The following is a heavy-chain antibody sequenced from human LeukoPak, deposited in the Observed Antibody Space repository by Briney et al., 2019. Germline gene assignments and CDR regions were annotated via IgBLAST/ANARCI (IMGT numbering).Heavy chain of an antibody. J-gene: IGHJ4*02. CDR3: TRGPDLDTVLGRGLMFTVLFDF. D-gene: IGHD5-18*01. Sequence: GGSLRLSCAASGFTFSSYAMSWVRQAPGKGLEWVGLIRSKAFGGTTEYAASVKGRFTISRDESKSIAYLQMNSLKTEDTAVYYCTRGPDLDTVLGRGLMFTVLFDFWGQGTLVTVSS. V-gene: IGHV3-49*04. CDR1: GFTFSSYA. CDR2: IRSKAFGGTT.